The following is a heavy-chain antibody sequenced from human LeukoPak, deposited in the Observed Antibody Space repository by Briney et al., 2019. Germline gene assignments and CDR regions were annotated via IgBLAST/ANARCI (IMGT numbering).Heavy chain of an antibody. CDR2: IYAGDSDT. D-gene: IGHD5-24*01. Sequence: GESLKISCKGSGYSFTSYWIGWVRQTPGKGLEWMGIIYAGDSDTKYSPSFQGQVTISVDKSISTAYLQWSSLQASDTAVYYCARSPRDGNTYGVDDLWGQGTMVTVSS. V-gene: IGHV5-51*01. CDR1: GYSFTSYW. CDR3: ARSPRDGNTYGVDDL. J-gene: IGHJ3*01.